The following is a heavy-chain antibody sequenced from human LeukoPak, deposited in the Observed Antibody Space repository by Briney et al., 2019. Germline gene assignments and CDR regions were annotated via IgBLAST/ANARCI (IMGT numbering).Heavy chain of an antibody. CDR1: GFSFSSYA. D-gene: IGHD3/OR15-3a*01. CDR3: AKGTSLSRFDP. CDR2: ISGSGGST. J-gene: IGHJ5*02. Sequence: GGSLRLSCAASGFSFSSYAMSWVRQAPGKGLEWVSAISGSGGSTYSADSVKGRFTISRDNSKHTLYLQMNSVRAEDTAVYYCAKGTSLSRFDPWGQGTLVTVSS. V-gene: IGHV3-23*01.